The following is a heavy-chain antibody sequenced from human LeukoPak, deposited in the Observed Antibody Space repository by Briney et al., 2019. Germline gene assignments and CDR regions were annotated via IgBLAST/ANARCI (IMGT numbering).Heavy chain of an antibody. CDR1: GDSISRNY. CDR2: IYNSGNT. Sequence: PSDTLSLTCTVSGDSISRNYWSWIRQPAGKGLEWIGRIYNSGNTNYSPSLESRVTMSADTSKNQFSLKLSSVTAADTAVYYCARGSFDSSGYYLFDYWGQGTLVTVSS. J-gene: IGHJ4*02. CDR3: ARGSFDSSGYYLFDY. D-gene: IGHD3-22*01. V-gene: IGHV4-4*07.